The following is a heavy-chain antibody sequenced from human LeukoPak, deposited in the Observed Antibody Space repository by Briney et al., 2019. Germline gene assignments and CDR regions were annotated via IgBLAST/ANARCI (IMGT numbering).Heavy chain of an antibody. CDR3: ARGTSRHPAMAVVSY. CDR2: IKQDGSEK. Sequence: PGGSLRLSCAASGVTFSSYWMSWVRQAPGKGLEWVANIKQDGSEKYKVDSVKGRFTIFRANGKNSLYLQMISLRAEDTAVYYCARGTSRHPAMAVVSYWGQGTLVTVSS. J-gene: IGHJ4*02. V-gene: IGHV3-7*01. CDR1: GVTFSSYW. D-gene: IGHD5-18*01.